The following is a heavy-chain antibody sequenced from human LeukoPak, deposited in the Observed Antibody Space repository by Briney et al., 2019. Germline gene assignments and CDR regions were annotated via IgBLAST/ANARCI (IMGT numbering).Heavy chain of an antibody. J-gene: IGHJ3*02. CDR1: GFMFSSYA. D-gene: IGHD3-22*01. CDR3: AKGDYYDSSGFDI. CDR2: ISGSGVRT. Sequence: GGSLRLSCAASGFMFSSYAMNWVRQAPGKGLEWVSLISGSGVRTYYADSVKGRFTIFRDNSKNTLYLQMNSLRAEDTAVYYCAKGDYYDSSGFDIWGQGTMVTVSS. V-gene: IGHV3-23*01.